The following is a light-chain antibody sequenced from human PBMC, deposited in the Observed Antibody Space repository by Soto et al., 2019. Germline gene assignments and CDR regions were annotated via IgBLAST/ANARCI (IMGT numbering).Light chain of an antibody. CDR1: QSFRGL. J-gene: IGKJ5*01. V-gene: IGKV3-11*01. Sequence: EIVLTQSPGTLSLSPGERATLSCRASQSFRGLLAWYQQKPGQAPRLLIYDAYNRATGIPPRFSGSGSGTDFTLTINSLEPEDSAVYYCQQRHMWPITFGQGTRLEIK. CDR2: DAY. CDR3: QQRHMWPIT.